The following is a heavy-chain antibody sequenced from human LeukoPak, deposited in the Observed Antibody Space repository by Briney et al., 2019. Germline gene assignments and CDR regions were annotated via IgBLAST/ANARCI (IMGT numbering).Heavy chain of an antibody. J-gene: IGHJ6*03. Sequence: GASVKVSCKASGYTFIDYCIHWVRQAPGQGLEWVGRINPNSGGTNYAQKFQGRVTMTSDTSISTAYMELSRLRSDDTAVYYCASEYNWNDPAYYYYTDVWGKGTTVTVSS. D-gene: IGHD1-20*01. V-gene: IGHV1-2*06. CDR2: INPNSGGT. CDR1: GYTFIDYC. CDR3: ASEYNWNDPAYYYYTDV.